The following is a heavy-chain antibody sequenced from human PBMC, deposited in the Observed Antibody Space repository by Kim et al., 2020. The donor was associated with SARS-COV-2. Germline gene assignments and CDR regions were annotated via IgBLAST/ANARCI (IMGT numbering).Heavy chain of an antibody. CDR2: IIPIFGTA. D-gene: IGHD2-2*01. J-gene: IGHJ6*02. CDR1: GGTFSSYA. V-gene: IGHV1-69*13. CDR3: ARTRAVVVPTRPYYYYGMDV. Sequence: SVKVSCKASGGTFSSYAISWVRQAPGQGLEWMGGIIPIFGTANYAQKFQGRVTITADESTSTAYMELSSLRSEDTAVYYCARTRAVVVPTRPYYYYGMDVWGQGTTVTVSS.